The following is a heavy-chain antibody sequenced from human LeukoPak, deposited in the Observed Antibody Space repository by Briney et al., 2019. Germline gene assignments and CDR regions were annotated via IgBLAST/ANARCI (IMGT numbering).Heavy chain of an antibody. CDR2: VYYSGST. CDR1: GGSISSYY. Sequence: SETLSLTCTVSGGSISSYYWSWIRQPPGKGLEWIGYVYYSGSTNYNPSLKSRVTISVDTSKSQFSLKLSSVTAADTAVYYCARDRGQTDFWSGVNWFDPWGQGTLVTASS. D-gene: IGHD3-3*01. J-gene: IGHJ5*02. V-gene: IGHV4-59*01. CDR3: ARDRGQTDFWSGVNWFDP.